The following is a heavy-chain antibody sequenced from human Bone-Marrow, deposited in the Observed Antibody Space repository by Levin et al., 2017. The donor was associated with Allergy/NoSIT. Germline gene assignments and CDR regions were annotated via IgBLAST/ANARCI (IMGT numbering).Heavy chain of an antibody. CDR2: IYYSGST. CDR3: ARASHYYDSSGYTRIDY. J-gene: IGHJ4*02. Sequence: SQTLSLTCTVSGGSISSGGYYWSWIRQHPGKGLEWIGYIYYSGSTYYNPSLKSRVTISVDTSKNQFSLKLSSVTAADTAVYYCARASHYYDSSGYTRIDYWGQGTLVTVSS. V-gene: IGHV4-31*03. D-gene: IGHD3-22*01. CDR1: GGSISSGGYY.